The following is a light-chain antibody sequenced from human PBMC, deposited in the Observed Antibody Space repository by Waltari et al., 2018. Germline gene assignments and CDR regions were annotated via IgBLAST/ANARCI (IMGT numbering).Light chain of an antibody. J-gene: IGKJ1*01. V-gene: IGKV4-1*01. CDR3: QQYYSVPLT. Sequence: DIVMTQSPDSLAVSLGERATIHCKSSQTISYSSNNKNYLAWYQKKPGQPPRLLISWASSRESGVPDRFSGSGSGTDFTLTISSLQVEDVAIYYCQQYYSVPLTFGQGTKVGIK. CDR1: QTISYSSNNKNY. CDR2: WAS.